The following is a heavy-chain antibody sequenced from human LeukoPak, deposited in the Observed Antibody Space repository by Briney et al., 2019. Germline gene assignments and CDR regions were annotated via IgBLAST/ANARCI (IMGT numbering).Heavy chain of an antibody. Sequence: GASVKVSCKASGYTFTSYYMHWVRQAPGQGLEWMGIINPRGGSTSYAQKFQGRVTMTRDTSRSTVYMELSSLSSEDTALYYCARDLIVGYCSSTSCYGEYYYYGMDVWGQGTTVTVSS. J-gene: IGHJ6*02. V-gene: IGHV1-46*01. D-gene: IGHD2-2*01. CDR2: INPRGGST. CDR3: ARDLIVGYCSSTSCYGEYYYYGMDV. CDR1: GYTFTSYY.